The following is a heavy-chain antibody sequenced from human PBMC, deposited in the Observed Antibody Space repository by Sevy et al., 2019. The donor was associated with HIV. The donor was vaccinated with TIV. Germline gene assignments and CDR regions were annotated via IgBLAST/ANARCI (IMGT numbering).Heavy chain of an antibody. D-gene: IGHD2-8*01. CDR1: GFTFARYS. J-gene: IGHJ4*02. Sequence: LSLTCAASGFTFARYSMSWVRQAPGKGLEWVSTFSFGCGRINYADSVKGRFTISRDDSKNTLFLQMNSLRAEDTATYFCAREGCTQPHDYWGQGTLVTVSS. CDR2: FSFGCGRI. CDR3: AREGCTQPHDY. V-gene: IGHV3-23*01.